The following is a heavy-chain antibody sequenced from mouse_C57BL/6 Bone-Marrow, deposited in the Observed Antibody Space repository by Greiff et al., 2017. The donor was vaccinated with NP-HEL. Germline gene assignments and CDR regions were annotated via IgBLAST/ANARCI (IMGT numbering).Heavy chain of an antibody. CDR2: IYPSDSET. V-gene: IGHV1-61*01. CDR1: GYTFTSYW. CDR3: ASDYYGSRRFAY. Sequence: QVQLQQPGAELVRPGSSVKLSCKASGYTFTSYWMDWVKQRPGQGLEWIGNIYPSDSETHYNQKFKDKATLTVDKSSSTAYMQLSSLTSEDSAVYYCASDYYGSRRFAYWGQGTVVTVSA. J-gene: IGHJ3*01. D-gene: IGHD1-1*01.